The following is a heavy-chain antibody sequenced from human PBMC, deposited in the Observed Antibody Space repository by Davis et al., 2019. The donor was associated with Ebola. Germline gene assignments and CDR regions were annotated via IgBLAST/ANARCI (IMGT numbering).Heavy chain of an antibody. Sequence: GGSLRLSCSASGFSFSDYPVHWVRQAPGKGLEYVSLISNNGDATYYADSVKGRFTISRDNSKNTLYLQMSSLRAEDTAVYYCARATVLDYWGQGTLVTVSS. V-gene: IGHV3-64D*06. J-gene: IGHJ4*02. D-gene: IGHD1-1*01. CDR2: ISNNGDAT. CDR3: ARATVLDY. CDR1: GFSFSDYP.